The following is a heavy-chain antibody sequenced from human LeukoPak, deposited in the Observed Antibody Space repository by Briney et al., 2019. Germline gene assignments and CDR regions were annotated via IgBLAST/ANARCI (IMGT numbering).Heavy chain of an antibody. D-gene: IGHD6-19*01. Sequence: SETLSLTCTVSGGSISSYYWSWIRQPPGKGLEWIGYIYYSGSTNYNPSLKSRVTISVDTSKNQFSLKLSSVTAADTAVYYCAREPGWVDYFDYWGQGTLVTVSS. CDR2: IYYSGST. CDR3: AREPGWVDYFDY. J-gene: IGHJ4*02. CDR1: GGSISSYY. V-gene: IGHV4-59*01.